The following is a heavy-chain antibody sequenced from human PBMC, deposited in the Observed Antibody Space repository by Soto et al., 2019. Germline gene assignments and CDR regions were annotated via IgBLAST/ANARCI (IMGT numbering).Heavy chain of an antibody. D-gene: IGHD4-17*01. CDR1: GGTFSSYA. CDR3: ARDTYGDYNWFDP. J-gene: IGHJ5*02. CDR2: IIPIFGTA. Sequence: SVKVSFKASGGTFSSYAISWVLQAPGQGLEWMGGIIPIFGTANYAQKFQGRVTITADESTSTAYMELSSLRSEDTAVYYCARDTYGDYNWFDPWGQGTLVTVSS. V-gene: IGHV1-69*01.